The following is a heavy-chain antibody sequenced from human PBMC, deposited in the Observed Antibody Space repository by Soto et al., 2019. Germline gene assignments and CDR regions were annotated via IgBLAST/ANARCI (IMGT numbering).Heavy chain of an antibody. Sequence: ASVKVSCKASGYTFTSYDINWVRQATGQGLEWMGWMNPNSGNTGYAQKFQGRVTMTRNTSISTAYMELSSLRSEDTAVYYCARVFGSSSGWYYYYYGMDVWGKGTKVTVPA. CDR3: ARVFGSSSGWYYYYYGMDV. CDR2: MNPNSGNT. V-gene: IGHV1-8*01. CDR1: GYTFTSYD. D-gene: IGHD6-19*01. J-gene: IGHJ6*04.